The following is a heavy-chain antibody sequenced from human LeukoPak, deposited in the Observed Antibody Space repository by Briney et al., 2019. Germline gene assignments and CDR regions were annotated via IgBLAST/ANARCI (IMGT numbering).Heavy chain of an antibody. Sequence: GGSLRLSCAASGFTVSSNYMSWVRQAPGKGLEWVSVIYSGGSTYYADSVKGRFTISRDNSKNTLYLQMNSLRAEDTAVYYCARDGGRTSSDAVEIWGQGTMVIVSS. CDR1: GFTVSSNY. J-gene: IGHJ3*02. D-gene: IGHD2-2*01. CDR2: IYSGGST. CDR3: ARDGGRTSSDAVEI. V-gene: IGHV3-66*01.